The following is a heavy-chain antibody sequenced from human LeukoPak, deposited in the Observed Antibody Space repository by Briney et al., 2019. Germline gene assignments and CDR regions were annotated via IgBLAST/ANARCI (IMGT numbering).Heavy chain of an antibody. CDR1: GGSISSYF. CDR3: ARGGTYYYYYMDV. Sequence: SETLSLTCTVSGGSISSYFWSWIRQPAGEGLEWIGRIYTSGSTNYNPSLKSRVTMSVDTSKNQFSLKLSSVTAADTAVYYCARGGTYYYYYMDVWGKGTTVTVSS. V-gene: IGHV4-4*07. J-gene: IGHJ6*03. CDR2: IYTSGST. D-gene: IGHD1-14*01.